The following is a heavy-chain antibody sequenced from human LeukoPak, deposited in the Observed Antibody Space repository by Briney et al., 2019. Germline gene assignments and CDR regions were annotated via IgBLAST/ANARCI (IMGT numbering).Heavy chain of an antibody. Sequence: GGSLRLSCAASAFTFDDYGMSWVRQAPGKGLDCVSCINWNGGSTGYADSVKGRFTISRDNAKNSLYLQMSSLRAQDTALYYCARDKAFDIWGQGTMVTVSS. V-gene: IGHV3-20*04. CDR3: ARDKAFDI. CDR2: INWNGGST. J-gene: IGHJ3*02. CDR1: AFTFDDYG.